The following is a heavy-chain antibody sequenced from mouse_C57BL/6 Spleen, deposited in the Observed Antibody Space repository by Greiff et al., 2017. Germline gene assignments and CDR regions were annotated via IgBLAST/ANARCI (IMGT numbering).Heavy chain of an antibody. Sequence: EVMLVESGGGLVQPGGSMKLSCVASGFTFSNYWMNWVRQSPEKGLEWVAQIRLKSDNYATHYAGSVKGRFTISRDDSKSSVYLQMNNLRAEDTGIYYCTEDYDYDGPYAMDYWGQGTSVTVSS. CDR2: IRLKSDNYAT. V-gene: IGHV6-3*01. D-gene: IGHD2-4*01. J-gene: IGHJ4*01. CDR3: TEDYDYDGPYAMDY. CDR1: GFTFSNYW.